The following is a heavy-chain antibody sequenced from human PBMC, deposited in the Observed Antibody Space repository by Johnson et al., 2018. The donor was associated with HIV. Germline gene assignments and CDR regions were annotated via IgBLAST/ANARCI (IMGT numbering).Heavy chain of an antibody. CDR2: INWNGDST. V-gene: IGHV3-20*04. J-gene: IGHJ3*02. CDR3: AREETYYYDSSGYYSGAFDI. CDR1: GFTFDDYG. D-gene: IGHD3-22*01. Sequence: VQLVESGGGSVRPGGSLRLSCAASGFTFDDYGMSWVRQAPGKGLEWVSGINWNGDSTGYADSVKGRFTISRDNAKNSLSLQMNSLRAEDTALYYCAREETYYYDSSGYYSGAFDIWGQGTMVTVSS.